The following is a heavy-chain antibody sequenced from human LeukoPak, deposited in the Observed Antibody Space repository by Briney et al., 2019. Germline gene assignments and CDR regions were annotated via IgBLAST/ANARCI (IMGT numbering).Heavy chain of an antibody. Sequence: PGGSLRLSCAASGFTFSSYSMNWVRQPPGKGLEWVSVISGNGSDTYYVDSVKGRFTISRDSSKDTLYLQMNSPRVEDTAVYYCAKHLWRGLVWFGEGYYVDYWGQGTLVTVSS. D-gene: IGHD3-10*01. CDR1: GFTFSSYS. CDR2: ISGNGSDT. V-gene: IGHV3-23*01. J-gene: IGHJ4*02. CDR3: AKHLWRGLVWFGEGYYVDY.